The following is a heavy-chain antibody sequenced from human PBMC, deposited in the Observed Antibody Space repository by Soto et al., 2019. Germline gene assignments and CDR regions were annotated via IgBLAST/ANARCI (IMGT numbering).Heavy chain of an antibody. CDR1: GGSISSGDYY. Sequence: NPSETLSLTCTVSGGSISSGDYYWSWIRQPPGKGLEWIGYIYYSGGTYYNPSLKSRVTISVDTSKNQFSLKLSSVTAADTAVYYCARVRVVSDYGMDVWGQGTTVTVSS. V-gene: IGHV4-30-4*01. CDR2: IYYSGGT. D-gene: IGHD6-19*01. CDR3: ARVRVVSDYGMDV. J-gene: IGHJ6*02.